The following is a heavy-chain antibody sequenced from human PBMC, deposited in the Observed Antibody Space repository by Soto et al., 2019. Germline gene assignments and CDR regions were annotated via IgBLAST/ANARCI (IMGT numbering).Heavy chain of an antibody. J-gene: IGHJ4*02. CDR2: ISYDGSDK. Sequence: QVQVVESGGGVVQPGRALRLSCAASGFTFSSYAMHWVRQAPGKGLEWVAIISYDGSDKYYADSVKGRFTISRDNSKNTLYLQMNSLRNEDTAVYYCVRGGRLRHFDYWGQGTLVTVSS. D-gene: IGHD5-12*01. V-gene: IGHV3-30*04. CDR1: GFTFSSYA. CDR3: VRGGRLRHFDY.